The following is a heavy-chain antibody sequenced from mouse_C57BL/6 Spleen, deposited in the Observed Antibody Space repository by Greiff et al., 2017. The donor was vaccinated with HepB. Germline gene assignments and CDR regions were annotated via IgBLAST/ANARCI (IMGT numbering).Heavy chain of an antibody. J-gene: IGHJ3*01. Sequence: QVQLQQPGAELVRPGTSVKLSCKASGYTFTSYWMHWVKQRPGQGLEWIGVIDPSDSYTNYNQKFKGKATLTVDTSSSTAYMQLSSLTSEDSAVYYCARNGNLTGTIAYWGQGTLVTVSA. CDR3: ARNGNLTGTIAY. D-gene: IGHD2-1*01. CDR2: IDPSDSYT. CDR1: GYTFTSYW. V-gene: IGHV1-59*01.